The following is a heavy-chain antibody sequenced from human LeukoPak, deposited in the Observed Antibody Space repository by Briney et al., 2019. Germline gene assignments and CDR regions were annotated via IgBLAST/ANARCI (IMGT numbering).Heavy chain of an antibody. CDR2: IGEDGSEK. V-gene: IGHV3-7*01. J-gene: IGHJ6*03. Sequence: GGSLRLSCAASEFTFSSYWMTWVRQAPGKGLEWVANIGEDGSEKYYVDSVKGRFTISRDNAKNSLYLQMNSLRADDRAVYYCARFAAGGYYYYYMDVWGKGTTVTVSS. D-gene: IGHD3-10*01. CDR1: EFTFSSYW. CDR3: ARFAAGGYYYYYMDV.